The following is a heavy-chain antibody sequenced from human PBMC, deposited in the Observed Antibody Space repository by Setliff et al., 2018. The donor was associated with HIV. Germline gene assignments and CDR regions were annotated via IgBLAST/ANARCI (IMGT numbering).Heavy chain of an antibody. Sequence: PSETLSLTCTVSGDSISGYYWSWIRQPAGKGLEWIGRIYASGSTNYNPSLKSRVTMSVDTSKNQFSLRLSSVAAGDTAVYYCARSIVPVASGYYYFEYWGQGTLVTVSS. V-gene: IGHV4-4*07. D-gene: IGHD3-3*01. CDR3: ARSIVPVASGYYYFEY. J-gene: IGHJ4*02. CDR1: GDSISGYY. CDR2: IYASGST.